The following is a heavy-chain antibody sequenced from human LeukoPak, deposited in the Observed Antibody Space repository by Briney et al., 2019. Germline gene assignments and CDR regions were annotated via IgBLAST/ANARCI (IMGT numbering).Heavy chain of an antibody. CDR1: GFTFSSYN. V-gene: IGHV3-21*04. CDR2: ISSSATYI. CDR3: ARVRAVAGVYFDY. Sequence: GGSLRLSCAASGFTFSSYNMIWVRQAPGKGLEWVSSISSSATYIYYTDSLKGRFTISRDNAKNSLYLQMNSLRAEDTAVYYCARVRAVAGVYFDYWGQGTLVTVSS. D-gene: IGHD6-19*01. J-gene: IGHJ4*02.